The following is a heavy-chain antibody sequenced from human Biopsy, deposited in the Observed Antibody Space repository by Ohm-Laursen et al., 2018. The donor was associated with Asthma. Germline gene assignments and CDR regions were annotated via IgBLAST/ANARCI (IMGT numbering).Heavy chain of an antibody. CDR1: GGSVSSGSYY. D-gene: IGHD3-10*01. V-gene: IGHV4-61*01. Sequence: SETLSLTCTVSGGSVSSGSYYWSWIRQPPGKGLEWIGYIYYSGSTNYNPSLKSRVTISVDTSKNQFSLELSSVTAADTAVYYCARERAGYYGSGSYLGYWGQGTLVTVSS. CDR2: IYYSGST. CDR3: ARERAGYYGSGSYLGY. J-gene: IGHJ4*02.